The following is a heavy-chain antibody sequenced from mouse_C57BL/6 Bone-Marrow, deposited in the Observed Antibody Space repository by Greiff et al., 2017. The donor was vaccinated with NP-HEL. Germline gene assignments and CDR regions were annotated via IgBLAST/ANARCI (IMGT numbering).Heavy chain of an antibody. D-gene: IGHD1-1*01. Sequence: VHLVESGAELARPGASVKMSCKASGYTFTSYTMHWVKQRPGQGLEWIGYINPSSGYTKYNQKFKDKATLTADKSSSTAYMQLSSLTSEDSAVYYCARRGSSYLDYWGQGTTLTVSS. CDR3: ARRGSSYLDY. J-gene: IGHJ2*01. V-gene: IGHV1-4*01. CDR1: GYTFTSYT. CDR2: INPSSGYT.